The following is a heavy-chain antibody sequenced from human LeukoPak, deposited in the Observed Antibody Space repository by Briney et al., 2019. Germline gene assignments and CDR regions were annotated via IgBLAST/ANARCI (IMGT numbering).Heavy chain of an antibody. D-gene: IGHD4-17*01. J-gene: IGHJ4*02. Sequence: GGSLRLSCAASGFTFSSYSMNWVRQAPGKGLEWVSYISSSSSTIYYADSVKGRFTISRDNAKNSLYLQMNSLRAEDTAVYYCASRRWFDYWGQGTLVTVSS. CDR3: ASRRWFDY. CDR1: GFTFSSYS. CDR2: ISSSSSTI. V-gene: IGHV3-48*01.